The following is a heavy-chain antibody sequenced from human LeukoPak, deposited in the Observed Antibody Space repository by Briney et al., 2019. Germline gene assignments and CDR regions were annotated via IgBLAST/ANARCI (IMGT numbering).Heavy chain of an antibody. CDR2: IIPIFGTA. J-gene: IGHJ4*02. CDR3: ARGPWEPPDY. D-gene: IGHD1-26*01. V-gene: IGHV1-69*05. Sequence: SVKVSCKASGGTFSSYAISWVRQAPGQGLEWMGGIIPIFGTASYAQKFQGRVTMTRDTSTSTVYMELSSLRSEDTAVYSCARGPWEPPDYWGQGTLVTVSS. CDR1: GGTFSSYA.